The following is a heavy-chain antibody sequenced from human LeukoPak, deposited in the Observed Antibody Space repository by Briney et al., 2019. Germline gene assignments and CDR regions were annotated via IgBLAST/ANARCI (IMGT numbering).Heavy chain of an antibody. Sequence: PGGSLRLSCAASGFTFSSYEMNRVRQAPGKGLEWVSYISSSGSTIYYADSVKGRFTISRDNAKNSLYLQMNSLRAEDTAVYYCARDREYFQHWGQGTLVTVSS. CDR3: ARDREYFQH. J-gene: IGHJ1*01. V-gene: IGHV3-48*03. CDR1: GFTFSSYE. D-gene: IGHD1-26*01. CDR2: ISSSGSTI.